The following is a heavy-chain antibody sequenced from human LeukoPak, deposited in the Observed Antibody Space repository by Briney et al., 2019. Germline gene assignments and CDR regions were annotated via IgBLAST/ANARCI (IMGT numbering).Heavy chain of an antibody. J-gene: IGHJ4*02. V-gene: IGHV4-34*01. CDR2: IYYSGST. Sequence: SETLSLTCAVYGGSFSGYYWGWIRQPPGKGLEWIGSIYYSGSTYYNPSLKSRVTISVDTSKNQFPLKLSSVTAADTAVYYCARASSGYYPFYYWGQGTLVTVSS. CDR1: GGSFSGYY. CDR3: ARASSGYYPFYY. D-gene: IGHD3-22*01.